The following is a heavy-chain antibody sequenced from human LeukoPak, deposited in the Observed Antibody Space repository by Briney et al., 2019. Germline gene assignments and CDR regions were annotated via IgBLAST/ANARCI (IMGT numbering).Heavy chain of an antibody. J-gene: IGHJ5*02. CDR3: ARRIYCSGTNWFDP. Sequence: PGRSLRLSCAASGFTFSNYDMNWVRQAPGKGLEWVSYISSSGSSINYADSVKGRFAISRDNAKNSLYLQLNSLRVEDTAVYYCARRIYCSGTNWFDPWGQGTLVTVSS. CDR1: GFTFSNYD. CDR2: ISSSGSSI. V-gene: IGHV3-48*03. D-gene: IGHD3-10*01.